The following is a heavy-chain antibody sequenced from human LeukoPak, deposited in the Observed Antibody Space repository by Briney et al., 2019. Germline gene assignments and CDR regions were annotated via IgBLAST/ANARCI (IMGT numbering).Heavy chain of an antibody. Sequence: SETLSLTCTVSGGSISNYYWSWIRQPPGKGLEWLGYIFYNGNTNYNHSLTSRVTMSLDTSKNQFSLKLTSVTAADTAVYYCASHFSPAAAGTFDHWGQGILVTVSS. V-gene: IGHV4-59*08. D-gene: IGHD6-13*01. J-gene: IGHJ4*02. CDR2: IFYNGNT. CDR3: ASHFSPAAAGTFDH. CDR1: GGSISNYY.